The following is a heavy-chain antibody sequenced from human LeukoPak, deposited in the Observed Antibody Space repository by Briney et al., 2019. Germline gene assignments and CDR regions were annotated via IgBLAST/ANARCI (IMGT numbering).Heavy chain of an antibody. J-gene: IGHJ4*02. Sequence: GGSLRLSCASSGFTFTSYAVSWVRQAPGKGLEWVSTISYSGGTTYHTDSVKGRFTISRDISKNTVYLQMNSLKAEDTAVYYCAKAVEYYYDSSGYYDNYWGQGTLVTVSS. CDR2: ISYSGGTT. V-gene: IGHV3-23*01. CDR1: GFTFTSYA. D-gene: IGHD3-22*01. CDR3: AKAVEYYYDSSGYYDNY.